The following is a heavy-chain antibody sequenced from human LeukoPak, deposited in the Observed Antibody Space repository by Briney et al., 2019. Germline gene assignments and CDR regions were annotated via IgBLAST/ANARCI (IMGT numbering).Heavy chain of an antibody. Sequence: PGGSLRLSCAASGFTFSSYSMNWVRQAPGKGLEWVSSISSSSSYIYYADSVKGRFTISRDNAKNSLYLQMNSLRAEDTTVYYCARAGRYYDSSGYYSYFDYWGQGTLVTVSS. CDR3: ARAGRYYDSSGYYSYFDY. J-gene: IGHJ4*02. V-gene: IGHV3-21*01. D-gene: IGHD3-22*01. CDR2: ISSSSSYI. CDR1: GFTFSSYS.